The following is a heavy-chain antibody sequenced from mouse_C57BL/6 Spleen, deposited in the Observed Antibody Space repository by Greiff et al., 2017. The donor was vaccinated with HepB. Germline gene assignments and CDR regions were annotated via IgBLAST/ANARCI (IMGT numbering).Heavy chain of an antibody. CDR3: ARGTGTYYFDY. V-gene: IGHV1-4*01. CDR1: GYTFTSYT. D-gene: IGHD4-1*01. CDR2: INPSSGYT. Sequence: QVQLKQSGAELARPGASVKMSCKASGYTFTSYTMHWVKQRPGQGLEWIGYINPSSGYTKYNQKFKDKATLTADKSSSTAYMQLSSLTSEDSAVYYCARGTGTYYFDYWGQGTTLTVSS. J-gene: IGHJ2*01.